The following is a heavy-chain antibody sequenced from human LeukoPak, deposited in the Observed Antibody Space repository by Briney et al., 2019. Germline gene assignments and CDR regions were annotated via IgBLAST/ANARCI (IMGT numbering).Heavy chain of an antibody. CDR3: ATLQGITVTTFPQSVTPPRSDY. V-gene: IGHV3-30*02. J-gene: IGHJ4*02. CDR1: GFTFSSYG. D-gene: IGHD4-17*01. CDR2: IRYDGSNK. Sequence: GGSLRLSCAASGFTFSSYGMHWVRQAPGKGLEWVAFIRYDGSNKYYADSVKGRFTISRDNSKNTLYLQMNSLRAEDTAVYYCATLQGITVTTFPQSVTPPRSDYWGQGTLVTVSS.